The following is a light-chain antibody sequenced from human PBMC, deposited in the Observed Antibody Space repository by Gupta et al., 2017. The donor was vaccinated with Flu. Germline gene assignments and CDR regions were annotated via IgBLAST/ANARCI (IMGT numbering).Light chain of an antibody. Sequence: ILSLSPGERATLTCRARQSIKSASELAWYQQKPGQAPRLLINDAYNRATDIPARFSDSGSGTDFTLTISSLEPEDSAVYYCQQCSSCPITFGGGTKVEI. CDR2: DAY. J-gene: IGKJ4*01. V-gene: IGKV3-11*01. CDR3: QQCSSCPIT. CDR1: QSIKSASE.